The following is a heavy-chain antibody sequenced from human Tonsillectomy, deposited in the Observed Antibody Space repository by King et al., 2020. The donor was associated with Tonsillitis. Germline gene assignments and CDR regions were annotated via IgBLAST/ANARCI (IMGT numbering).Heavy chain of an antibody. J-gene: IGHJ3*02. CDR1: GFTFSSHG. V-gene: IGHV3-33*01. D-gene: IGHD3-22*01. CDR2: MWYDGNNT. CDR3: ARGLYDSNAFDI. Sequence: VQLVESGGGVVQPGRSLRLSCAASGFTFSSHGMHCVRQAPGKGLEWVAVMWYDGNNTYYADSVKGRFTLSRDISKKTLYLQMNSLRAEDTAVFYCARGLYDSNAFDIWGQGTMVTVSS.